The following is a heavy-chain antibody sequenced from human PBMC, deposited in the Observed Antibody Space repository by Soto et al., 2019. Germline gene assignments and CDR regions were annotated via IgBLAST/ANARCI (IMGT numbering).Heavy chain of an antibody. D-gene: IGHD6-13*01. J-gene: IGHJ6*02. CDR1: GFTFSSYW. Sequence: GGSLRLSCAASGFTFSSYWMSWVRQAPGKGLEWVANIKQDGSEKYYVDSVKGRFTISRDNAKNSLFLQMNSLRAEDTAVYYCAREGVAAAGKPPYYYYGMDVWGQGTTVTVSS. V-gene: IGHV3-7*05. CDR2: IKQDGSEK. CDR3: AREGVAAAGKPPYYYYGMDV.